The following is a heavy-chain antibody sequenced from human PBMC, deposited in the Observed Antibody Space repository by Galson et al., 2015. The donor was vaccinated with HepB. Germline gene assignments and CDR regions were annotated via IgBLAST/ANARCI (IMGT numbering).Heavy chain of an antibody. D-gene: IGHD1-26*01. Sequence: SLRLSCAASGFTFSSYWMSWVRQAPGKGLEWVANIKQDGSEKYYVDSVKGRSTISRDNAKNSLYLQMNSLRAEDTAVYYCARGSRVGANIPYYYYGMDVWGQGTTVTVSS. CDR1: GFTFSSYW. J-gene: IGHJ6*02. CDR2: IKQDGSEK. CDR3: ARGSRVGANIPYYYYGMDV. V-gene: IGHV3-7*03.